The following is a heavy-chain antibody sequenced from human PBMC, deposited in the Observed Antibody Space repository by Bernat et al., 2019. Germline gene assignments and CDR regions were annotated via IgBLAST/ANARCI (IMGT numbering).Heavy chain of an antibody. Sequence: QLQLQESGPGLVKPSETLSLTCTVSGGSISSSSYYWGWIRQPPGKGLEWIGSIYYSGSTYYNPSLKSRVTTSVDTSKNQFSLKLSSVTAADTAVYYCARQYSSSWYSFFFDYWGQGTLVTVSS. V-gene: IGHV4-39*01. D-gene: IGHD6-13*01. J-gene: IGHJ4*02. CDR1: GGSISSSSYY. CDR2: IYYSGST. CDR3: ARQYSSSWYSFFFDY.